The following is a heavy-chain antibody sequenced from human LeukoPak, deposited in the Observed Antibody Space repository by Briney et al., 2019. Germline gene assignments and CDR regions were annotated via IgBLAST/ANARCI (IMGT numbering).Heavy chain of an antibody. V-gene: IGHV1-18*01. Sequence: ASVKVSCKTSGYSFSSYGFGWVRQAPGQGLEWMAWISARNGNRNFAQKFQDRVLLTTDTSTNTAYMELRSLKSDDTAVYYCARDGDGHNYGLIDFWGQGTLVSVSS. CDR3: ARDGDGHNYGLIDF. CDR1: GYSFSSYG. J-gene: IGHJ4*02. D-gene: IGHD5-24*01. CDR2: ISARNGNR.